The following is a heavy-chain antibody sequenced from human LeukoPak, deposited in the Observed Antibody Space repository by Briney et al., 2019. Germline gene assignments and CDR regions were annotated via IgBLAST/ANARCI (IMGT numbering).Heavy chain of an antibody. Sequence: GGSLRLSCAASGFTFSSYAMSGVRQAPGKGLEGVSAIIGSGGSTYYADSVKGRFTISRDNSKNTLYLQMNSLRAEDTAVYYCAKDGPEWFGELFDYWGQGTLVTVSS. CDR1: GFTFSSYA. CDR2: IIGSGGST. CDR3: AKDGPEWFGELFDY. D-gene: IGHD3-10*01. J-gene: IGHJ4*02. V-gene: IGHV3-23*01.